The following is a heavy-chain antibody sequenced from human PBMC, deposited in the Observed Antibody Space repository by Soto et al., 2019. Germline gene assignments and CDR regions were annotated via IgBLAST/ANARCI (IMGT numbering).Heavy chain of an antibody. J-gene: IGHJ4*02. V-gene: IGHV1-24*01. CDR3: ATVSYDFWSGHTTPPYYFDY. CDR2: FDPEDGET. D-gene: IGHD3-3*01. Sequence: ASVKVSCKVSGYTLTELSMHCVRQAPGKGLEWMGGFDPEDGETIYAQKFQGRVTMTEDTSTDTAYMELSSLRSEDTAVYYCATVSYDFWSGHTTPPYYFDYWGQGTLVTVSS. CDR1: GYTLTELS.